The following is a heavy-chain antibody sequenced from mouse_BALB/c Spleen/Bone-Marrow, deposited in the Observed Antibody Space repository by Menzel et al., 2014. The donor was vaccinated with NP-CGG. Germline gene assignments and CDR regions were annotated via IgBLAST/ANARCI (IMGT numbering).Heavy chain of an antibody. CDR3: ASYVYGYYFDY. CDR2: IDPANGNT. V-gene: IGHV14-3*02. Sequence: VQLQQSGAELVKPGASVKLSCTASGFSIKDTYMHWVKQRPEQGLVWIGRIDPANGNTKYDPKFQGKATITADTSSNTAYLQLSSLTSEDTAVYYCASYVYGYYFDYWGQGTTLTVSS. D-gene: IGHD2-2*01. CDR1: GFSIKDTY. J-gene: IGHJ2*01.